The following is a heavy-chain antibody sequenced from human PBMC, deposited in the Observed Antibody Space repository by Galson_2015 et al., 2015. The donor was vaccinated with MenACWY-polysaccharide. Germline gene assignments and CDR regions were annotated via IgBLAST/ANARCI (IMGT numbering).Heavy chain of an antibody. CDR2: VSASGGST. Sequence: SLRLSCAASGFTFSSYAMSWVRQAPGKGLEWVSGVSASGGSTVYTDSAKGRFTMSRDNSKRSLYLQMNSLRAEDTAIYYCAKDTGPGEYAYSWGTFDIWGRGTWSPSLQ. D-gene: IGHD3-10*01. J-gene: IGHJ3*02. CDR1: GFTFSSYA. V-gene: IGHV3-23*01. CDR3: AKDTGPGEYAYSWGTFDI.